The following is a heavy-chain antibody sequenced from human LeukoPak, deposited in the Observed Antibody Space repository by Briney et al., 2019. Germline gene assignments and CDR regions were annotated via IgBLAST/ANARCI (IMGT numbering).Heavy chain of an antibody. CDR1: GGSISSYY. V-gene: IGHV4-59*08. Sequence: SETLSLTCTVSGGSISSYYWSWIRQPPGKGLEWIGNIYYSGSTNYNPSLKSRVTISVDTSKNQFSLKLSSVTAADTAVYYCARFGYDFWSGFGDYWGQGTLVTVSS. D-gene: IGHD3-3*01. J-gene: IGHJ4*02. CDR2: IYYSGST. CDR3: ARFGYDFWSGFGDY.